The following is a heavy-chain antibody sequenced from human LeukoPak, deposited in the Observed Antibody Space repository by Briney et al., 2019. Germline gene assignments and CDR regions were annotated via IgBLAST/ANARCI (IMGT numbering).Heavy chain of an antibody. D-gene: IGHD3-10*01. Sequence: GGSLRLSCAASGFTFSSYRMNWVRQAPGKGLEWVSSISSSSSYIYYADSVKGRFTISRDNAKNSRYLQMNSLRAEDTAVYYCARDRRGVKPGAFDIWGQGTMVTVSS. J-gene: IGHJ3*02. CDR1: GFTFSSYR. V-gene: IGHV3-21*01. CDR2: ISSSSSYI. CDR3: ARDRRGVKPGAFDI.